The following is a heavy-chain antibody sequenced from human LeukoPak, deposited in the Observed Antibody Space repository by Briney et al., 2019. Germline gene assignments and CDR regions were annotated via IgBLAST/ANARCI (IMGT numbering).Heavy chain of an antibody. Sequence: GGSLRLSCAASGFAFSSYSMNWVRQAPGKGLEWGSSIRSTSSHIYYADSVKGRFTISRDNAKNSLYLQMNSLRVEDTAVYYCARDDYYDVSVYSDDAFDIWGQGTMVTVSS. V-gene: IGHV3-21*01. CDR2: IRSTSSHI. CDR1: GFAFSSYS. D-gene: IGHD3-22*01. CDR3: ARDDYYDVSVYSDDAFDI. J-gene: IGHJ3*02.